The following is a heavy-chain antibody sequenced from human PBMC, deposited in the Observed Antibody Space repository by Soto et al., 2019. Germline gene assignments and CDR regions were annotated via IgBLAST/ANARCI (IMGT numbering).Heavy chain of an antibody. CDR2: VSIGGST. J-gene: IGHJ4*02. CDR1: VFTFSSYA. CDR3: AKRRGAGGHFDY. V-gene: IGHV3-23*01. Sequence: GSLRLSCSASVFTFSSYAMGWFRQGPGKGLEWVAVVSIGGSTHYADSVRGRFTISRDNSKNTLSLQMNSLTAEDTAVYFCAKRRGAGGHFDYWGQGALVTVSS. D-gene: IGHD2-15*01.